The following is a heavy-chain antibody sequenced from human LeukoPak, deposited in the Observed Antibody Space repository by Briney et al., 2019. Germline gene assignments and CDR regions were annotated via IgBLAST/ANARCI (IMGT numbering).Heavy chain of an antibody. J-gene: IGHJ3*02. V-gene: IGHV3-21*01. Sequence: GGSLRLSCAASGFTFNSYNMNWVRQAPGKGLEWVSSISSGSSYIYYADSVKGRFTISRDNAKNSLYLQMNSLRAEDTAVYYCASADCGGDCLHAFDIWGQGTMVTVSS. D-gene: IGHD2-21*02. CDR1: GFTFNSYN. CDR2: ISSGSSYI. CDR3: ASADCGGDCLHAFDI.